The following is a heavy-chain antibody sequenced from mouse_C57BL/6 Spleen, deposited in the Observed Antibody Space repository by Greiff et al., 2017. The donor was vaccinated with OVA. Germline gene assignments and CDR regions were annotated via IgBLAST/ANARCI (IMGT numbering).Heavy chain of an antibody. V-gene: IGHV1-53*01. Sequence: VHVKQPGTELVKPGASVKLSCKASGYTFTSYWMHWVKQRPGQGLEWIGNITPSNGGPTYNEKFKSKATLTVANSSSTAYLQLSSLTSEDSAVYYCARSPITTVVGGDAMDYWGQGTSVTVSS. CDR2: ITPSNGGP. J-gene: IGHJ4*01. D-gene: IGHD1-1*01. CDR3: ARSPITTVVGGDAMDY. CDR1: GYTFTSYW.